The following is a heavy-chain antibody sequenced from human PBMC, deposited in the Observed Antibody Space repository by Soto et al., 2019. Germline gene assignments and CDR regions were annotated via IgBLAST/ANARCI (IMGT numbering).Heavy chain of an antibody. D-gene: IGHD3-9*01. V-gene: IGHV3-9*01. CDR1: GFTFDDYA. Sequence: SLRLSCAASGFTFDDYAMHWVRQAPGKGLEWVSGISWNSGSIGYADSVKSRFTISRDNAKNSLYLQMNSLRAEDTALYYCAKDNVLRYLDYWGQGTLVTSPQ. CDR2: ISWNSGSI. J-gene: IGHJ4*02. CDR3: AKDNVLRYLDY.